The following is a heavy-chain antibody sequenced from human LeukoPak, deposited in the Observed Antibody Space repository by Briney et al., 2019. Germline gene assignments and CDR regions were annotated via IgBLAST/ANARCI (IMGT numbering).Heavy chain of an antibody. J-gene: IGHJ4*02. D-gene: IGHD3-3*01. CDR3: ARDGSYDFWSGYTRSYFDY. CDR1: GYSISSGYC. V-gene: IGHV4-38-2*02. Sequence: SETLSLTCTVSGYSISSGYCWGWIRQPPGKGLEWIGSIYHSGSTYYNPSLKSRVTISVDTSKNQFSLKLSSVTAADTAVYYCARDGSYDFWSGYTRSYFDYWGQGTLVTVSS. CDR2: IYHSGST.